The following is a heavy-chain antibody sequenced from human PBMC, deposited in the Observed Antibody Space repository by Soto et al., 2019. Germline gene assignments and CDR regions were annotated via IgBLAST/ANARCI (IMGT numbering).Heavy chain of an antibody. CDR1: GDAASTSRSS. J-gene: IGHJ5*02. CDR2: SYHTGTT. Sequence: PSETLSLTCGVSGDAASTSRSSWGWIRQPPGKGLEWIGYSYHTGTTYYNPCLKSRVTIYVYRSKNNFSLNVTSVTAADTALYYCARLDEVLRFLVDTWGQGALVTVSA. D-gene: IGHD3-3*01. V-gene: IGHV4-30-2*01. CDR3: ARLDEVLRFLVDT.